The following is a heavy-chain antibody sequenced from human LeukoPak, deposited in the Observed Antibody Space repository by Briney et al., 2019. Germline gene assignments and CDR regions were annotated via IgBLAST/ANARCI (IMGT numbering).Heavy chain of an antibody. D-gene: IGHD4-17*01. V-gene: IGHV1-46*01. CDR2: INPSGDNT. CDR3: ARDDYGEKDAFDI. J-gene: IGHJ3*02. CDR1: GYTFTNNF. Sequence: ASVKVSCKASGYTFTNNFMHWVRQAPGQGLEWMGIINPSGDNTWYAQKFQGRVTMTRDMATSTDYMELSRLRSDDTAVYYCARDDYGEKDAFDIWGQGTMVTVSS.